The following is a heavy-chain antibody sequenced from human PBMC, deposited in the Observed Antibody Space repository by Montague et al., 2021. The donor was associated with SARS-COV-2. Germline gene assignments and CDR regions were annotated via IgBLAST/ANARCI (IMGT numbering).Heavy chain of an antibody. D-gene: IGHD6-13*01. Sequence: SETLSLTCTVSGGSISSYYWSWIRQPPGKGLEWIGYIYYSGSATYNPSLKSRLTMSVHTSENQLSLKLSPVTAADTAVYYCARLPSSWDYYYYYGLDVWGQGTTVTVSS. CDR3: ARLPSSWDYYYYYGLDV. CDR1: GGSISSYY. V-gene: IGHV4-59*01. J-gene: IGHJ6*02. CDR2: IYYSGSA.